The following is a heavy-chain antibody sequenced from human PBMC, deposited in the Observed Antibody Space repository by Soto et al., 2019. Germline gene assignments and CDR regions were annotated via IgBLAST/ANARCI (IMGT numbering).Heavy chain of an antibody. CDR2: INHSGST. Sequence: SETLSLTCAVYGGSFSGYYWSWIRQPPGKGLEWIGEINHSGSTNYNPSLKSRVTISVDASKNQFSLKLSSVTAADTAVYYCARASGGYSGSYYRHDAFDIWGQGTMVTVSS. CDR3: ARASGGYSGSYYRHDAFDI. J-gene: IGHJ3*02. V-gene: IGHV4-34*01. D-gene: IGHD1-26*01. CDR1: GGSFSGYY.